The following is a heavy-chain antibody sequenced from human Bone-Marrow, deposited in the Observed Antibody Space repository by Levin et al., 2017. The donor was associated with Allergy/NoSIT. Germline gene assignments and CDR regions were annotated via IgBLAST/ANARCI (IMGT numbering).Heavy chain of an antibody. Sequence: SETLSLTCTVSGDSISNDNYYWAWIRQPPGKGLEWIGSVYYTGNAYYNPSLKTRLTMSVDTSKNQFSLRFNSVTAADTAIYYCAGEPNSPYYYHYGLDVWGQGTAVTISS. CDR2: VYYTGNA. CDR1: GDSISNDNYY. D-gene: IGHD2/OR15-2a*01. V-gene: IGHV4-39*07. CDR3: AGEPNSPYYYHYGLDV. J-gene: IGHJ6*02.